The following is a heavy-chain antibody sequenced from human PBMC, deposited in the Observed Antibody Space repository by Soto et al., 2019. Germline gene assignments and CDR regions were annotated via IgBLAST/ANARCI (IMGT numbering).Heavy chain of an antibody. Sequence: GASVKVSCKASGGTFSSYTIAWVRQMPEKGLEWMGIIYPSDSDTRYSPSFQGQVTISADKSINTAYLQWSSLKPSDTAMYYCARVYGAMDVWGQGTTVTVSS. CDR1: GGTFSSYT. D-gene: IGHD1-20*01. J-gene: IGHJ6*02. CDR2: IYPSDSDT. V-gene: IGHV5-51*03. CDR3: ARVYGAMDV.